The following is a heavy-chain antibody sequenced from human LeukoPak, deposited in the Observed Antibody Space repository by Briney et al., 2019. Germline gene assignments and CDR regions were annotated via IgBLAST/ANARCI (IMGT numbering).Heavy chain of an antibody. J-gene: IGHJ4*02. CDR3: ATVASKGTIFGVVTFDY. CDR2: ISGSSSYI. D-gene: IGHD3-3*01. CDR1: GFTFSSYR. V-gene: IGHV3-21*01. Sequence: GGSLRLSCAASGFTFSSYRMNWVRQAPGKGLEWVSSISGSSSYIYYADSVKGRFTISRDNAKNSLYLQMNSLRAEDTAVYYCATVASKGTIFGVVTFDYWGQGTLVTVSS.